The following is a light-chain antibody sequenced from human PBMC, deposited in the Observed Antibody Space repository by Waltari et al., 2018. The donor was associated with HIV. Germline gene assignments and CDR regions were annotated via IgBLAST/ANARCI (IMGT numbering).Light chain of an antibody. CDR2: LEGSGSY. CDR3: ETCDTNTEL. J-gene: IGLJ3*02. V-gene: IGLV4-60*03. CDR1: RGHNTYI. Sequence: QPVLTQSSSASASLGSSVKLTCTLDRGHNTYIITWHRQQPGDAPQYLLQLEGSGSYKVGGAVPDRYSGSSSGAVRYLTISNLQSEDEAYYYCETCDTNTELFGGGTKLTVL.